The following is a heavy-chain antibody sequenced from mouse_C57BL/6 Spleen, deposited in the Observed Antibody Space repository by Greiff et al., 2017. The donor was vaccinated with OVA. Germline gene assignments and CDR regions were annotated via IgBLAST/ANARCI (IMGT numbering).Heavy chain of an antibody. Sequence: VQLQESGAELVRPGASVKLSCKASGYTFTDYYINWVKQRPGQGLEWIARIYPGSGNTYYNEKFKGKATLTAEKSSSTAYMQLSSLTSEDSAVYFCAREGLRVSMDYWGQGTSVTVSS. J-gene: IGHJ4*01. D-gene: IGHD2-4*01. CDR3: AREGLRVSMDY. V-gene: IGHV1-76*01. CDR1: GYTFTDYY. CDR2: IYPGSGNT.